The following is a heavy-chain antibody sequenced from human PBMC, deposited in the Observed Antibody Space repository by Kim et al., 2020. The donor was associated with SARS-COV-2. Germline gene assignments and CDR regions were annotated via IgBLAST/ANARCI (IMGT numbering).Heavy chain of an antibody. J-gene: IGHJ5*02. D-gene: IGHD6-19*01. Sequence: GRFTISRDNSKNTLYLQMNSLRAEDTAVYYCARDRWGKAVAVAGTVWFDPWGQGTLVTVSS. V-gene: IGHV3-30*07. CDR3: ARDRWGKAVAVAGTVWFDP.